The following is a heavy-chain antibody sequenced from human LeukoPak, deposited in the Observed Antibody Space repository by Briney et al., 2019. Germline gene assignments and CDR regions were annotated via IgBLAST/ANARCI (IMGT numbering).Heavy chain of an antibody. J-gene: IGHJ3*02. Sequence: GGSLRLSCAASGFTFSSYAMSWVRQAPGKGLEWVSAISGSGGSTYYADSVKGRFTISRDNSKNTLYLQMNSLRAEDTAVYYCAKDYDILTGYYTEDAFGIWGQGTMVTVSS. CDR3: AKDYDILTGYYTEDAFGI. D-gene: IGHD3-9*01. V-gene: IGHV3-23*01. CDR2: ISGSGGST. CDR1: GFTFSSYA.